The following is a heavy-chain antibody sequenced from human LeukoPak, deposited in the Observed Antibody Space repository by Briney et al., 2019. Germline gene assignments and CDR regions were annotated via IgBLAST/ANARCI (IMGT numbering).Heavy chain of an antibody. CDR1: GFTFSTYS. Sequence: GGSLRLSCAASGFTFSTYSMHWVRQAPGEGLEWVSFISTSYSTIYADSVKGRFTISRDNAKNSVYLQMNSLRAEDTAVYYCARSHYYLDSWGQGTLVTVSS. CDR2: ISTSYSTI. J-gene: IGHJ4*02. CDR3: ARSHYYLDS. V-gene: IGHV3-48*01.